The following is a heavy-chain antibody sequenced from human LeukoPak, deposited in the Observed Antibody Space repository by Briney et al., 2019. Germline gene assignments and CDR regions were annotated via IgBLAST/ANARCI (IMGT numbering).Heavy chain of an antibody. CDR2: ISSSGSST. CDR3: ARRAGAYSHPYDY. J-gene: IGHJ4*02. Sequence: GGSLRLSCAASGFTFSSYEMNWVRQAPGKGLEWVSYISSSGSSTYYADSVKGRFTISRDNSKNTLYLQMNSLRAEDTAVYYCARRAGAYSHPYDYWGQGTLVTVSS. CDR1: GFTFSSYE. V-gene: IGHV3-48*03. D-gene: IGHD4/OR15-4a*01.